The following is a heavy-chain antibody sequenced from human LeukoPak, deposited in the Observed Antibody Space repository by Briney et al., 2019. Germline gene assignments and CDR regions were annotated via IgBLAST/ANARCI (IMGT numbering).Heavy chain of an antibody. CDR3: ASPPYDSSGYYYDFDY. Sequence: GASVKVSCKASGGTFSSYAISWVRQAPGQGLEWMGGIIPIFGTANYAQKFQGRVTITADESTSTAYMELSSLRSEDTAVYYCASPPYDSSGYYYDFDYWGQGTLVTVSS. J-gene: IGHJ4*02. CDR2: IIPIFGTA. CDR1: GGTFSSYA. D-gene: IGHD3-22*01. V-gene: IGHV1-69*13.